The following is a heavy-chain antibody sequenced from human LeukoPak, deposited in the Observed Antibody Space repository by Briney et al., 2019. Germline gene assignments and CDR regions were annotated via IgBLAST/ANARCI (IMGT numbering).Heavy chain of an antibody. V-gene: IGHV3-7*01. CDR3: ARDGSGYSSSWRAEYFQH. Sequence: GGSLRLSCVASGFTFSHYYMSWVRQAPGQGLEWVAHTNQDGSVEFHVDSVKGRFTISRDNAKNSLYLQMNSLRADDTAVYYCARDGSGYSSSWRAEYFQHWGQGTLVTVSS. J-gene: IGHJ1*01. CDR1: GFTFSHYY. D-gene: IGHD6-13*01. CDR2: TNQDGSVE.